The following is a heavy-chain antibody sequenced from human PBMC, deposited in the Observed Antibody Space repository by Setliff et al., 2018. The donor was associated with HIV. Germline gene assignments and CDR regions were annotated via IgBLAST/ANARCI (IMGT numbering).Heavy chain of an antibody. CDR1: GGSFSGYY. CDR2: INHSGST. J-gene: IGHJ4*02. V-gene: IGHV4-34*01. CDR3: ARGYASGYDAYGY. Sequence: PSETLSLTCAVYGGSFSGYYWSWIRQPPGKGLEWIGEINHSGSTNYNPSLKSRVTISVDTSKNQFSLKLSSVTAADTAVYYCARGYASGYDAYGYWGQGTLVTVSS. D-gene: IGHD5-12*01.